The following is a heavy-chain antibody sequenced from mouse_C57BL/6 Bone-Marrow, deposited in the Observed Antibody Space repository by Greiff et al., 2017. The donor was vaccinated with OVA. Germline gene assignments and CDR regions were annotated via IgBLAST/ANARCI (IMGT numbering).Heavy chain of an antibody. CDR1: GFNIKNTY. CDR3: ARRNNGSNFCAMDY. Sequence: VQLQQSVAELVRPGASVKLSCTASGFNIKNTYMHWVKQRPEQGLEWIGRIDPANDNTKYAPKFQGKATMTADTSSNTAYLQLSSLSSEVTSGYCGARRNNGSNFCAMDYWGQGTSVTDSS. V-gene: IGHV14-3*01. CDR2: IDPANDNT. D-gene: IGHD1-1*01. J-gene: IGHJ4*01.